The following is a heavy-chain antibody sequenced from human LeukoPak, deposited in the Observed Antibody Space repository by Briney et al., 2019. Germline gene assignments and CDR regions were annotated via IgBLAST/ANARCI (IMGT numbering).Heavy chain of an antibody. CDR2: MNPKRGNT. J-gene: IGHJ4*02. Sequence: GASVKVSCKASGYTFTSYDINWVRQATGQGLEWMGWMNPKRGNTGYAQYFQGRVTMTRNTSISTAYMELSSLRSEDTAVYYCARGGFSGRRYFDWLTRRPFDYWGQGTLVTVSS. V-gene: IGHV1-8*01. CDR3: ARGGFSGRRYFDWLTRRPFDY. D-gene: IGHD3-9*01. CDR1: GYTFTSYD.